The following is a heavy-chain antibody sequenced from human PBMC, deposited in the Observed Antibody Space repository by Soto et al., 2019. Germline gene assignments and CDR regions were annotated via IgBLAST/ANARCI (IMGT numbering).Heavy chain of an antibody. V-gene: IGHV3-23*01. CDR3: ARATYYYDSSGYYVSWFDP. CDR2: ISGSGGST. Sequence: GGSLRLSCAASGFTFSSYAMSWVRQAPGKGPEWVSAISGSGGSTYYADSVKGRFTISRENAKNSLYLQMNSLRAGDTAVYYCARATYYYDSSGYYVSWFDPWGQGTLVTVSS. CDR1: GFTFSSYA. D-gene: IGHD3-22*01. J-gene: IGHJ5*02.